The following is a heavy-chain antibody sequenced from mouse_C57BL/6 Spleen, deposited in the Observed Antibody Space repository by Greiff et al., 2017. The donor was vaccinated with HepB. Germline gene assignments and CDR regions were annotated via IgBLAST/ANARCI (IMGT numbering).Heavy chain of an antibody. Sequence: EVQGVESGGGLVKPGGSLKLSCAASGFTFSDYGMHWVRQAPEKGLEWVAYISSGSSTSYYADTVKGRFTISRDNAKNTLFLQMTSLRSEDTAMYYCARSISDWYFDVWGTGTTVTVSS. V-gene: IGHV5-17*01. J-gene: IGHJ1*03. CDR2: ISSGSSTS. CDR1: GFTFSDYG. CDR3: ARSISDWYFDV.